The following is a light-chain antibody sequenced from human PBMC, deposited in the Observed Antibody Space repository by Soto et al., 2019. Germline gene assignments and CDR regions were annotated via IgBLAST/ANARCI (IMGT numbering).Light chain of an antibody. CDR3: QQRSNWPRT. V-gene: IGKV3D-20*02. Sequence: EIVMTQSPATLSVSPGERVTLSCRASQSVSSSYLACYQQKPGQAPRLLIYDASNRATGIPARFSGSGSGTDFTLTISSLEPEDFAVYYCQQRSNWPRTFGQGTKVDI. CDR1: QSVSSSY. CDR2: DAS. J-gene: IGKJ1*01.